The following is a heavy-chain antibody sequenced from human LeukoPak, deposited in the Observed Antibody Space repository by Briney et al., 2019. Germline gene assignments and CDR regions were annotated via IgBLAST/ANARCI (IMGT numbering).Heavy chain of an antibody. CDR1: GGSISSGGYY. J-gene: IGHJ5*02. D-gene: IGHD4-11*01. CDR3: ARDAPDSLRFDP. Sequence: PSGTLSLTCAVSGGSISSGGYYWSWIRQHPGKGLEWIGYIYYSGSTYYNPSLKSRVTISVDTSKNQFSLKLSSVTAADTAVYYCARDAPDSLRFDPWGQGTLVTVSS. CDR2: IYYSGST. V-gene: IGHV4-31*11.